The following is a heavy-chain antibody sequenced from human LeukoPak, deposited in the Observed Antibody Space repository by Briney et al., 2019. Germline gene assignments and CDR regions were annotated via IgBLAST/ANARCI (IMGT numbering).Heavy chain of an antibody. V-gene: IGHV4-34*01. D-gene: IGHD6-19*01. Sequence: SETLSLTCAVYGGSFSGYYWSWIRQPPGKGLEWIGEINHSGSTNYNPSLKSRVTISVDTSKNQFSLKLSSVTAADTAVYYCARHAGAVAGEFDYWGQGTLVTVSS. J-gene: IGHJ4*02. CDR3: ARHAGAVAGEFDY. CDR1: GGSFSGYY. CDR2: INHSGST.